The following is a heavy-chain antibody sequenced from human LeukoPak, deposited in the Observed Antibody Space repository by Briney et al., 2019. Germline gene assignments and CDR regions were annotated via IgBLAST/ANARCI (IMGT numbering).Heavy chain of an antibody. V-gene: IGHV4-4*07. CDR1: GGSMSNYY. Sequence: SETLSLTCTVSGGSMSNYYWSWIRQPAGKGLEWIGRISTSGGTNYNPSLKSRVTMSVDTSKNQFSLKLSSVTAADTAVYYCAGYDHSNYLAYWGQGTLVTVSS. J-gene: IGHJ4*02. CDR2: ISTSGGT. CDR3: AGYDHSNYLAY. D-gene: IGHD4-11*01.